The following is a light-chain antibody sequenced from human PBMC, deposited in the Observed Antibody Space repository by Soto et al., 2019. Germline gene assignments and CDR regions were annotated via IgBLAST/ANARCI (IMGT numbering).Light chain of an antibody. CDR1: QGISNY. Sequence: DIQMTQSPSSLSASVGDRVIITCRASQGISNYLAWYQQKPGKVPNVLIYGASTLQSGVPSRFSGSGSGTAFTLTISSLQPDDVATDYCQKYDSAPFTFGPGTKVDIK. V-gene: IGKV1-27*01. CDR3: QKYDSAPFT. CDR2: GAS. J-gene: IGKJ3*01.